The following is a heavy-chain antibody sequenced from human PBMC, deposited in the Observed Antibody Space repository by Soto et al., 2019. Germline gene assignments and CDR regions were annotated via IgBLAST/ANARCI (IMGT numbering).Heavy chain of an antibody. V-gene: IGHV4-30-4*01. J-gene: IGHJ4*02. CDR3: ATLVCSATRLYFFYF. Sequence: SETLSLTCTVSGGSISSGNYYWSWIRQPPGKGLEWIGFISYSGSTYYSASLKSRFTISVDTSKNQFSLNLSFVTAADTAVYYCATLVCSATRLYFFYFRGQRSLVIGSA. D-gene: IGHD3-10*02. CDR2: ISYSGST. CDR1: GGSISSGNYY.